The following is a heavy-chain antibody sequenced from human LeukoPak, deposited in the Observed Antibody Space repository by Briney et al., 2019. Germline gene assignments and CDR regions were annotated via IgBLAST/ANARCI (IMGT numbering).Heavy chain of an antibody. CDR1: GFTFSSYS. D-gene: IGHD3-3*01. CDR3: ARDFPPDFWSGQINLE. J-gene: IGHJ4*02. V-gene: IGHV3-21*01. Sequence: GSLRLSCAASGFTFSSYSMNWVRQAPGKGLEWVSSISSSSSYIYYADSVKGRFTISRDNAKNSLYLQMNSLRAEDTAVYYCARDFPPDFWSGQINLEWGQGTLVTVSS. CDR2: ISSSSSYI.